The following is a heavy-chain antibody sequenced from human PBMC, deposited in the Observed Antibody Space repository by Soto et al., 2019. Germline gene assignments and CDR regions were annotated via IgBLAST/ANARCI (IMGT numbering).Heavy chain of an antibody. CDR2: IXXXDXDX. CDR3: ARQKGIAALDLDY. V-gene: IGHV5-51*01. J-gene: IGHJ4*02. Sequence: GESLKISCKGSGYSFTSYWIVWVRQMPGKGLEWXGXIXXXDXDXXXSXXFXGQVTISADKSISTAYLQWSSLKASDTAMYYCARQKGIAALDLDYWGQGTLVTVSS. CDR1: GYSFTSYW. D-gene: IGHD6-13*01.